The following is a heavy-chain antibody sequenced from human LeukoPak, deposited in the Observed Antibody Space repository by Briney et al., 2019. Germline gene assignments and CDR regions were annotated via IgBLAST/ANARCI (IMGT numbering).Heavy chain of an antibody. D-gene: IGHD3-10*01. V-gene: IGHV4-31*03. CDR1: GGSIGSSGYY. J-gene: IGHJ4*02. CDR3: ARGTYYSSSGSYYNLDR. Sequence: PSETLSLTCTVSGGSIGSSGYYWTWIRQHPGKGLEWLGYIFYSGSTYYNPSLKGRFTISLDTSKNQLSLKLSSVTAADTAVYYCARGTYYSSSGSYYNLDRWGQGTLVTVSS. CDR2: IFYSGST.